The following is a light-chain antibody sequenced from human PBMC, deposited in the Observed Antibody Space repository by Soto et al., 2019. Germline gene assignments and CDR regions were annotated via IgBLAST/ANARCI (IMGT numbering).Light chain of an antibody. CDR3: SSYTSSSTLVV. Sequence: QSALTQPASVSGSPGQSITISCTGTSSDVGGYNYVSWHQRHPGKAPKLMIYDVSNRPSGVSNRFSGSKSGNTASLTISGLQAEDEADYYCSSYTSSSTLVVFGGGTKLTVL. V-gene: IGLV2-14*01. J-gene: IGLJ2*01. CDR1: SSDVGGYNY. CDR2: DVS.